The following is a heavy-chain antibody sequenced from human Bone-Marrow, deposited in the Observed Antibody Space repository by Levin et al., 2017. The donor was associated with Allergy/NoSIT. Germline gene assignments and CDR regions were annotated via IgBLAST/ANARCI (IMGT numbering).Heavy chain of an antibody. J-gene: IGHJ3*02. Sequence: SGPTLVKPTQTLTLTCTFSGFSLSTSGVGVGWIRQPPGKALEWLALIYWDDDKRYSPSLKSRLTITKDTSKNQVVLTMTNMDPVDTATYYCAHSHYDFWSGYWYAFDIWGQGTMVTVSS. CDR2: IYWDDDK. CDR3: AHSHYDFWSGYWYAFDI. V-gene: IGHV2-5*02. D-gene: IGHD3-3*01. CDR1: GFSLSTSGVG.